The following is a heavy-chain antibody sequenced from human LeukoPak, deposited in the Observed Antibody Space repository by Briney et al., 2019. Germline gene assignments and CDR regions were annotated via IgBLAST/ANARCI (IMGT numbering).Heavy chain of an antibody. CDR3: ARVYSGYDSDYYYGMDV. D-gene: IGHD5-12*01. CDR1: GGSISSNNW. Sequence: SETLSLTCAVSGGSISSNNWWSWVRQPPGKGLEWIGEIYHSGSTNYNPSLKSRVTISVDKSKNQFSLKLSSVTAADTAVYYCARVYSGYDSDYYYGMDVWGQGTTVTVSS. J-gene: IGHJ6*02. CDR2: IYHSGST. V-gene: IGHV4-4*02.